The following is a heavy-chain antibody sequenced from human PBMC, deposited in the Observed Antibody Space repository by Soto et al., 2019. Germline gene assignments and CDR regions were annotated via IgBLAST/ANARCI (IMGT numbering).Heavy chain of an antibody. J-gene: IGHJ4*02. V-gene: IGHV3-48*03. CDR1: GFTFSSYE. CDR2: ISSSGSTI. D-gene: IGHD6-19*01. Sequence: ESGGGLVQPGGSLRLSCAASGFTFSSYEMNWVRQAPGKGLEWVSYISSSGSTIYYADSVKGRFTISRDNAKNSLYLQMNSLRAEDTAVYYCASLGIAVAPDYWGQGTLVTVSS. CDR3: ASLGIAVAPDY.